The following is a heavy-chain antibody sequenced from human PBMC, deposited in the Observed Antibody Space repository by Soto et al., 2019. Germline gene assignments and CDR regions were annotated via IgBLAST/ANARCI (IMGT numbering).Heavy chain of an antibody. V-gene: IGHV3-48*02. Sequence: XGALGLSCSAAGFTLSSYSMNWVRQAPGKGLDWVSYIISSSSTIYYADSVKGRFTISRDNAKNSLYLQMNSLRDEDTAVYYCARDAFTAMVSGYYYGMHVWGQGTTVTVSS. CDR1: GFTLSSYS. CDR2: IISSSSTI. J-gene: IGHJ6*02. CDR3: ARDAFTAMVSGYYYGMHV. D-gene: IGHD5-18*01.